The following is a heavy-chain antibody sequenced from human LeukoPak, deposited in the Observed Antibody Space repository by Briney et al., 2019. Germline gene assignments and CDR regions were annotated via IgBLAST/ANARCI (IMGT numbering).Heavy chain of an antibody. Sequence: PGGSLRLSCAASGFTVSSNYMSWVRQAPGKGLEWVSVIYSGGSTYYADSVKGRFTISRDNSKNTLYLQMNSLRAEDTAVYYCARSSRQEMADAFDIWGQGTMVTVSS. CDR3: ARSSRQEMADAFDI. CDR2: IYSGGST. CDR1: GFTVSSNY. D-gene: IGHD5-24*01. J-gene: IGHJ3*02. V-gene: IGHV3-66*01.